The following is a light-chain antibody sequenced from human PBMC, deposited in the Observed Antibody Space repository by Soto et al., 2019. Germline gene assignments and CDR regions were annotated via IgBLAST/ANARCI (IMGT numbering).Light chain of an antibody. CDR2: DTS. CDR1: ERVATSY. J-gene: IGKJ2*01. CDR3: EQYGRSPLYT. Sequence: DIVLTQSPVILSLSPGDSATLSCRASERVATSYFAWYQQRRGQAPTLLIYDTSTRATGVPDRFTGSGSGTEFTLTSSSVEPEDFAVYYWEQYGRSPLYTFGRGTQLEI. V-gene: IGKV3-20*01.